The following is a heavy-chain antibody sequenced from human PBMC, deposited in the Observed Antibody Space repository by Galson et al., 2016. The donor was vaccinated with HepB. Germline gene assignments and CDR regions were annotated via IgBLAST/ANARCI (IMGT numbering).Heavy chain of an antibody. CDR2: IIPMFGTA. CDR1: GGTFSSYV. D-gene: IGHD3-10*01. V-gene: IGHV1-69*06. Sequence: SVKVSCKAFGGTFSSYVISWVRQAPGQGLEWMGGIIPMFGTANYAQTFQGRVTITADKSTSTAYMELSSLRSEDTAVYYCARERITMLRGVITGNYYYYGMDVWGQGTTVTVSS. J-gene: IGHJ6*02. CDR3: ARERITMLRGVITGNYYYYGMDV.